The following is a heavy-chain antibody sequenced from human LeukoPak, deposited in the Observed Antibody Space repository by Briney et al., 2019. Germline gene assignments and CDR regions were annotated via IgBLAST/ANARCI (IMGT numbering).Heavy chain of an antibody. Sequence: GGSLRLSCAASGFTFSDYYMSWIRHAPGKGLEWVSYISSSGSTIHYAHSVKGRFTISRDNAKNSLYLQMNSVRAEDTAVYYCARDSYGDYDYWGQGTLVTVSS. D-gene: IGHD4-17*01. V-gene: IGHV3-11*01. J-gene: IGHJ4*02. CDR1: GFTFSDYY. CDR3: ARDSYGDYDY. CDR2: ISSSGSTI.